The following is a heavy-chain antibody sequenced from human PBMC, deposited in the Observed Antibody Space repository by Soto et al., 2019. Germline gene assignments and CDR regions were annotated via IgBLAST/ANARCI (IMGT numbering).Heavy chain of an antibody. CDR3: ARMRLRGGPYNWFDP. J-gene: IGHJ5*02. CDR1: GYSFTTYW. CDR2: IYPGDSDT. V-gene: IGHV5-51*01. Sequence: GESLKISCKGSGYSFTTYWIGWVRQMPGKGLEWMGIIYPGDSDTRYSPSFQGQVTISADKSISTAYLQWSSLKASDTAMYYCARMRLRGGPYNWFDPWGQGTRVTVSS. D-gene: IGHD6-25*01.